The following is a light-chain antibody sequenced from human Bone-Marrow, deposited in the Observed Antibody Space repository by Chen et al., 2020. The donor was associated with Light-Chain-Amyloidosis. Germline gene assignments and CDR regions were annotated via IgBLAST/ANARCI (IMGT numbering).Light chain of an antibody. J-gene: IGLJ3*02. CDR1: NIGSTS. Sequence: SYVLTQPSSVSVAPGTTATLACGGNNIGSTSVHWYQQTPGQAPLLVVYDDSDRPSGIPERLSGSNSGNTATLTISRVEAGDEADYYCQVWDRSSDRPVFGGGTKLTVL. CDR2: DDS. V-gene: IGLV3-21*03. CDR3: QVWDRSSDRPV.